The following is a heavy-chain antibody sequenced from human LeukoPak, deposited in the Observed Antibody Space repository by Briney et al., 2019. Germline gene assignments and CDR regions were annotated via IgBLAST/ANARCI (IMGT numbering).Heavy chain of an antibody. Sequence: GGSLRLSCAASGFTFSSYDMNWVRQAPGKGLEWVSYISSSGSAIYYADSVKGRFTISRDNAENSLYLQMISLGVEDTAIYYCAGERAGNSDYWGQGTLVTVSS. CDR2: ISSSGSAI. CDR1: GFTFSSYD. J-gene: IGHJ4*02. CDR3: AGERAGNSDY. D-gene: IGHD4-23*01. V-gene: IGHV3-48*03.